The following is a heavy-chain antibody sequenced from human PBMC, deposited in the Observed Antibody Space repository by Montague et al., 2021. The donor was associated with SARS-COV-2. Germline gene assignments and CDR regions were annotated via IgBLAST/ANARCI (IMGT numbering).Heavy chain of an antibody. CDR3: ARTTTRMLYPENAFDI. CDR1: GDSVSSNTAT. J-gene: IGHJ3*02. CDR2: TYYRSKWYH. Sequence: CAISGDSVSSNTATWNWIRQSPSRGLEWLGRTYYRSKWYHDYAISLKSRITINPDTSKNQFSLQLSSVAPEGTAVFYCARTTTRMLYPENAFDIWSQGTMVTVSS. D-gene: IGHD2-15*01. V-gene: IGHV6-1*01.